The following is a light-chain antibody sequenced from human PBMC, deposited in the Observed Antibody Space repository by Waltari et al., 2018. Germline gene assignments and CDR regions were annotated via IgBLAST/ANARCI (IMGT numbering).Light chain of an antibody. J-gene: IGLJ2*01. Sequence: QSGLPQPASVSGSPGQSITISCTGTRRYIASYKFVSWYQQHPGKAPKLVIFDVSRWPSGVSHRFSGSKSGNTASLTISGLQAEDEAAYYCASYTSANTVLFGGGTKVTVL. CDR2: DVS. V-gene: IGLV2-14*03. CDR3: ASYTSANTVL. CDR1: RRYIASYKF.